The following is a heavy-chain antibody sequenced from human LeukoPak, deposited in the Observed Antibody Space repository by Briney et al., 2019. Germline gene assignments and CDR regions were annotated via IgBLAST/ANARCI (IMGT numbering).Heavy chain of an antibody. CDR1: GGSISSGSYY. D-gene: IGHD6-19*01. CDR2: IYTSGST. V-gene: IGHV4-61*02. CDR3: ARGGIAVAGTLTH. Sequence: ASETLSLTCTVSGGSISSGSYYWSWIRQPAGKGLEWIERIYTSGSTNYNPSLKSRVTISVDTSKNQFSLKLSSVTAADTAVYYCARGGIAVAGTLTHWGQGTLVTVSS. J-gene: IGHJ4*02.